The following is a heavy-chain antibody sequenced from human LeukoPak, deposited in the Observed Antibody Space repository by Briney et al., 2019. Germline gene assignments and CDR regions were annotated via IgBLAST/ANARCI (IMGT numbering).Heavy chain of an antibody. V-gene: IGHV1-69*04. D-gene: IGHD6-6*01. Sequence: ASVKVSCRASGGTFSSYAISWVRQAPGQGLEWMGRIIPILGIANYAQKFQGRVTITADKSTSTAYMELSSLRSEDTAVYYCASLPSSIAALDVWGQGTTVTVSS. CDR3: ASLPSSIAALDV. CDR1: GGTFSSYA. CDR2: IIPILGIA. J-gene: IGHJ6*02.